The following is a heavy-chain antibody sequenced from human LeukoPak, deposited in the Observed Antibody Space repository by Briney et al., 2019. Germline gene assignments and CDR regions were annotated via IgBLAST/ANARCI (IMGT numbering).Heavy chain of an antibody. D-gene: IGHD5-24*01. CDR3: ARCRRWRINDAFDI. Sequence: GESLKIPCKGSGYSFTSYWIGWVRQMPGKGLEWMGIIYPGDSDTRDSPSFQGQVTISADKSISTAYLQWSSLKASDTAMYYCARCRRWRINDAFDIWGQGTMVTVSS. J-gene: IGHJ3*02. V-gene: IGHV5-51*01. CDR2: IYPGDSDT. CDR1: GYSFTSYW.